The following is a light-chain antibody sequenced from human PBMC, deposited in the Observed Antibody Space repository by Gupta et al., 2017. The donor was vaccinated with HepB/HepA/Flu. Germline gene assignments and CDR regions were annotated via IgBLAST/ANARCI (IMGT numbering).Light chain of an antibody. CDR1: SGHSSYS. CDR2: LNSDGSF. CDR3: QTWGTAIL. V-gene: IGLV4-69*01. Sequence: QVVLTQSPSASASLGVSVRLTCTLSSGHSSYSIAWHQQQPQKGPRYLMRLNSDGSFNKGDAIPDRFSGSSSGAERYLTISSLQSEDEADYYCQTWGTAILFGGGTKLTVL. J-gene: IGLJ2*01.